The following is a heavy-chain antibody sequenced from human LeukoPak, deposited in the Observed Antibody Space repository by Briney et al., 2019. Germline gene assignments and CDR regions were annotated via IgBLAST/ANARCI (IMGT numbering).Heavy chain of an antibody. Sequence: PGGSLRLSCAASGFTFSSYSTTWVRQAPGKGLEWVSYISSSSSTIYYADSVKGRFTISRDNAKNSLYLQMNSLRDEDTAVYYCARGTPLWFGELFVGPYFDYWGQGTLVTVSS. CDR1: GFTFSSYS. CDR3: ARGTPLWFGELFVGPYFDY. V-gene: IGHV3-48*02. D-gene: IGHD3-10*01. CDR2: ISSSSSTI. J-gene: IGHJ4*02.